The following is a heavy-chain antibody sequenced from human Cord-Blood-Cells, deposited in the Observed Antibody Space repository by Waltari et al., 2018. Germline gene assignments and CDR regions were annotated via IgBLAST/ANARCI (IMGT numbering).Heavy chain of an antibody. Sequence: QVQLQESGPGLVKPSQTLSLTCTVSGGSISSGDYYWSWIRQPPGKGLEWIGYIYYSGSTYYTPSLKSRVTISVDTSKNQFSLKLSSVTAADTAVYYCARTLPITIFGVVIRHDAFDIWGQGTMVTVSS. J-gene: IGHJ3*02. V-gene: IGHV4-30-4*08. CDR3: ARTLPITIFGVVIRHDAFDI. CDR1: GGSISSGDYY. CDR2: IYYSGST. D-gene: IGHD3-3*01.